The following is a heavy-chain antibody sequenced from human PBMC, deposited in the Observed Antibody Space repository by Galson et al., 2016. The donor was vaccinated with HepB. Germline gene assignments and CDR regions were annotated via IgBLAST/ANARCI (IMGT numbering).Heavy chain of an antibody. CDR1: GFTFSGYG. Sequence: SLRLSCAASGFTFSGYGMHWVRQPPGKGLEWVAVMPSDGSNTYYADSVKGRFTISRGNSKNTLYLQMTSLRPEDTAVYYCAKWNSVDKALFPVFDYWGQGTLVTVSS. CDR3: AKWNSVDKALFPVFDY. V-gene: IGHV3-30*19. CDR2: MPSDGSNT. D-gene: IGHD5-12*01. J-gene: IGHJ4*02.